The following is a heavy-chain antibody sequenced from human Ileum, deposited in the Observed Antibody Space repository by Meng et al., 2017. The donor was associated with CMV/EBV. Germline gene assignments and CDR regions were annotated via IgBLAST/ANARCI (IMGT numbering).Heavy chain of an antibody. CDR3: ARDPGYCSSTSCYRHLTN. D-gene: IGHD2-2*01. CDR2: ISYDGSNK. V-gene: IGHV3-30*04. Sequence: TFSSYAMHWVRQAPGKGLEWVAVISYDGSNKYYADSVKGRFTISRDNSKNTLYLQMNSLRAEDTAVYYCARDPGYCSSTSCYRHLTNWGQGTLVTVSS. CDR1: TFSSYA. J-gene: IGHJ4*02.